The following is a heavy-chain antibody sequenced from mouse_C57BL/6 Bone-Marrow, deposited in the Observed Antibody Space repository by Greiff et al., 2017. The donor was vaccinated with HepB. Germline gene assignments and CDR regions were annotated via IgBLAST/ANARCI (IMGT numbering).Heavy chain of an antibody. CDR2: ISYSGST. D-gene: IGHD1-1*01. Sequence: EVQLQESGPGMVKPSQSLSLTCTVTGYSITSGYDWHWIRHFPGNKLEWMGYISYSGSTNYNPSLKSRISITHDTSKNHFFLKLNSVTTEDTATYYCARGDYYGSSHPWYFDVWGTGTTVTVSS. CDR1: GYSITSGYD. CDR3: ARGDYYGSSHPWYFDV. J-gene: IGHJ1*03. V-gene: IGHV3-1*01.